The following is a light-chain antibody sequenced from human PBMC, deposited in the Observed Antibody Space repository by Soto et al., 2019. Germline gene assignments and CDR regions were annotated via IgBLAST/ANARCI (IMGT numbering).Light chain of an antibody. CDR1: QSVSSSY. CDR2: GAS. J-gene: IGKJ2*01. Sequence: EIVLTQSPGTLSLSPGERATLSCRASQSVSSSYLAWYQQKPGQAPRLLIYGASSRATGISDRFSGSGSGTDFTLTIRRLEPEDFAVYYCQQYGTSPPYTFGQGTKLEIK. CDR3: QQYGTSPPYT. V-gene: IGKV3-20*01.